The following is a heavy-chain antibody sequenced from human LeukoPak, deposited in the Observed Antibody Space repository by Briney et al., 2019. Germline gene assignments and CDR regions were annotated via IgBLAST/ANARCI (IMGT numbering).Heavy chain of an antibody. CDR1: GFTVSSIY. V-gene: IGHV3-66*01. D-gene: IGHD1-14*01. Sequence: GGSLRLSCAASGFTVSSIYMSWVRQAPGKGLEWVSVIYSGGSTYYADSVKGRFTISRDNSKNTLYLQMNSLRAEDTAVYYCARDPSVLYFQHWGQGTLVTVSS. CDR3: ARDPSVLYFQH. CDR2: IYSGGST. J-gene: IGHJ1*01.